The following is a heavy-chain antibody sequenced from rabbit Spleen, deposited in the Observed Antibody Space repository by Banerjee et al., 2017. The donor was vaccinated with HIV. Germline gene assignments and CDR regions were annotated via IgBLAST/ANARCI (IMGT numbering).Heavy chain of an antibody. CDR3: ARETSSGWGVVSYYFNL. CDR1: GFSFSSSYY. CDR2: IYGGNNDT. J-gene: IGHJ4*01. D-gene: IGHD4-1*01. Sequence: QSLEESGGDLVKPGASLTLTCIASGFSFSSSYYMCWVRQAPGKGLEWIACIYGGNNDTYYATWAKGRFTISKTSSTTVTLQMTSLTAADTATYFCARETSSGWGVVSYYFNLWGPGTLVTVS. V-gene: IGHV1S40*01.